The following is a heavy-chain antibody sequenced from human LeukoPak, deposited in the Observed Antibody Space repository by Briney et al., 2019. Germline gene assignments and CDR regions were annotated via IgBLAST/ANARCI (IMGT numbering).Heavy chain of an antibody. CDR3: TKSRISFSGQADH. CDR2: ISSSSDSI. D-gene: IGHD5-12*01. Sequence: GGSLRLSCAASGFTFSTYGMTWVRQAPGKGLEWISYISSSSDSIKYADSAKGRFTSSRDNAKNSLYLQMNSLRAEDTAVYYCTKSRISFSGQADHRGQGTLVTVSS. V-gene: IGHV3-48*04. J-gene: IGHJ4*02. CDR1: GFTFSTYG.